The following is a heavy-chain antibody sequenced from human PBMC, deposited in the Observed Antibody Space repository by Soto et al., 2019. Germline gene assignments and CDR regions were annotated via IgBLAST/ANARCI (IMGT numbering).Heavy chain of an antibody. CDR2: IIPIFGTA. Sequence: QVQLVQSGAEVKKPGSSVKVSCKASGATFTSYAISGLRKPPGQGLEWMGGIIPIFGTANYAQKFQGRVTITADESTSTAYMELSSLRSEDTAVYYCARGESGSYVFDYWGQGTLVTVSS. V-gene: IGHV1-69*01. CDR1: GATFTSYA. D-gene: IGHD1-26*01. CDR3: ARGESGSYVFDY. J-gene: IGHJ4*02.